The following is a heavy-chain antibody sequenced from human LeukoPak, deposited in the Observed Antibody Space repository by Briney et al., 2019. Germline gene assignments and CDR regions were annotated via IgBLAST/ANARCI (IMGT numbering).Heavy chain of an antibody. Sequence: PGGSLRLSCAASGFTFSSYAMHWVRQAPGKGLEWVAVISYVGSNKYYADSVKGRFTISRDNSKNTLYLQMNSLRAEDTAVYYCAKEIAPYYYYGMDVWGQGTTVTVSS. V-gene: IGHV3-30-3*01. D-gene: IGHD2-15*01. CDR2: ISYVGSNK. J-gene: IGHJ6*02. CDR3: AKEIAPYYYYGMDV. CDR1: GFTFSSYA.